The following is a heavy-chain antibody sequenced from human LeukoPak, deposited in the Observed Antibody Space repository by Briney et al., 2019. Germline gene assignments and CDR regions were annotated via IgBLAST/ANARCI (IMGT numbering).Heavy chain of an antibody. CDR3: ARGGRARLDY. CDR1: GGSFSVYY. CDR2: INHSGST. V-gene: IGHV4-34*01. J-gene: IGHJ4*02. Sequence: SETLSLTCAVYGGSFSVYYWSWIRQPPGKGLEWIGEINHSGSTNYNPSLKSRVTISVDTSKNQFSLKLSSVTAADTAVYYCARGGRARLDYWGQGTLVTVSS. D-gene: IGHD1-26*01.